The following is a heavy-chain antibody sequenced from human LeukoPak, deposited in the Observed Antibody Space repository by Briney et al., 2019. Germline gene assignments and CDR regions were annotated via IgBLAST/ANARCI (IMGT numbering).Heavy chain of an antibody. CDR3: ARGTYGSGYVIDY. D-gene: IGHD3-10*01. V-gene: IGHV1-8*01. CDR2: VNPNSGNT. Sequence: ASVKVSCKASGYTFTSYDINWVRQAPGQGLEWMAWVNPNSGNTGYAQKFQGRVTMTRNTSISTAYMELSSLRSEDTAVYYCARGTYGSGYVIDYWGQGTLVTVSS. J-gene: IGHJ4*02. CDR1: GYTFTSYD.